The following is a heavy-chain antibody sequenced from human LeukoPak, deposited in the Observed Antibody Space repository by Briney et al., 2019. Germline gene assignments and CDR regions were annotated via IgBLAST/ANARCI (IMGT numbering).Heavy chain of an antibody. CDR1: GDPISEYC. CDR3: ARVGEWXXDIDV. V-gene: IGHV4-4*07. D-gene: IGHD3-16*01. CDR2: IYGNGST. Sequence: SETLSLTCTVSGDPISEYCWTWIRQPAGEGLEWIGRIYGNGSTNYNTSLKSRVAMSIDTSKMQFSLKLRSVPAADTAVYYCARVGEWXXDIDV. J-gene: IGHJ6*03.